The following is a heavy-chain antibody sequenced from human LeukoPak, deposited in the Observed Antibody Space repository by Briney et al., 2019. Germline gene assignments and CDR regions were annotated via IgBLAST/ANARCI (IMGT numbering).Heavy chain of an antibody. V-gene: IGHV4-34*01. Sequence: SETLSLTCAVYGGSFSVYYWSWIRQPPGKGLEWIGEINHSGSTNYNPSLKSRATISVDTSKNQFSLKLSSMTAADTAVYYCARGTELGNWFDPWGQGTLVTVSS. J-gene: IGHJ5*02. CDR3: ARGTELGNWFDP. D-gene: IGHD7-27*01. CDR1: GGSFSVYY. CDR2: INHSGST.